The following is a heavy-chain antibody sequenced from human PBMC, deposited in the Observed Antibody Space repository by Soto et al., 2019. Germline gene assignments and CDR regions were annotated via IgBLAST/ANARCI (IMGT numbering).Heavy chain of an antibody. J-gene: IGHJ4*02. V-gene: IGHV2-5*01. CDR1: GFSLRPSGVG. CDR3: AHYSSSEPAFDC. CDR2: IYWNDDK. Sequence: SPTLVNPTQTLTLTCTFSGFSLRPSGVGVDWIRQPPGKALERLALIYWNDDKRDSPSLNSRITTTKDTSKSQVVLTMTNMERVDTGTYYCAHYSSSEPAFDCWGQGTLVSVSS. D-gene: IGHD6-6*01.